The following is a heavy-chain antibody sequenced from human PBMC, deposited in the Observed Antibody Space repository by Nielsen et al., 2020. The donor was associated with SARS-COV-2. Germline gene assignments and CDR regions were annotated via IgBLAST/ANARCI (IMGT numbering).Heavy chain of an antibody. CDR2: IYSGGNT. V-gene: IGHV3-53*01. D-gene: IGHD2-8*02. CDR1: GFSVGVSY. CDR3: ARATGHFDAFDI. Sequence: GGSLRLSCAGSGFSVGVSYMNWVRQAPGKGLEWVSVIYSGGNTYYAESVKGRFTISRDDSKNMLYLDMSGLRAEDTAVYYCARATGHFDAFDIWGQGTMVTVSS. J-gene: IGHJ3*02.